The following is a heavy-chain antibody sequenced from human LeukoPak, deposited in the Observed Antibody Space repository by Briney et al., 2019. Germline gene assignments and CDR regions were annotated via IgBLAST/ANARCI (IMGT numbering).Heavy chain of an antibody. J-gene: IGHJ3*02. CDR1: GFTFGDYA. D-gene: IGHD1-26*01. CDR2: ISSRSNFI. V-gene: IGHV3-21*01. CDR3: ARDFEWELLKANAFDI. Sequence: PGGSLRLSCTASGFTFGDYAMNWVRQAPGKGLEWVSSISSRSNFIYYADSLKGRFTISRDNAKNSLYLQMNSLRAEHTSVYYCARDFEWELLKANAFDIWGQGPMVTVSS.